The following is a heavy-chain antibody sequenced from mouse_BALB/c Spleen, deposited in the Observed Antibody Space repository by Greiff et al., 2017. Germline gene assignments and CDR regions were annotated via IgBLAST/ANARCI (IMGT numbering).Heavy chain of an antibody. CDR1: GYSFTSYV. D-gene: IGHD4-1*01. J-gene: IGHJ2*01. CDR3: KRSLGLDY. V-gene: IGHV1-14*01. Sequence: EVQLQQSGAELVRPGASVKLSCKASGYSFTSYVMHWVKQKPGQGLEWIGYINPYNDGTKYNEKFKGKATLTADKSSSTAYMQLNSLTSEDSAVYCCKRSLGLDYWGQGTTLTVSS. CDR2: INPYNDGT.